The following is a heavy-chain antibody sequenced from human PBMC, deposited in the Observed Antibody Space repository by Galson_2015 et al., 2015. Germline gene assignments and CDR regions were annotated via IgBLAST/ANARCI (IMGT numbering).Heavy chain of an antibody. D-gene: IGHD3-9*01. CDR2: INAGNGNT. J-gene: IGHJ6*02. V-gene: IGHV1-3*01. CDR3: ARVMYYDILTGYLGMDV. Sequence: SVKVSCKASGGTFSSYAISWVRQAPGQRLEWMGWINAGNGNTKYSQKFQGRVTITRDTSASTACMELSSLRSEDTAVYYCARVMYYDILTGYLGMDVWGQGTTVTVSS. CDR1: GGTFSSYA.